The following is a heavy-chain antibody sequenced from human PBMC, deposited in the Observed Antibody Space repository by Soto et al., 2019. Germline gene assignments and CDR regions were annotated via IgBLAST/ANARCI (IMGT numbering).Heavy chain of an antibody. V-gene: IGHV3-23*01. J-gene: IGHJ6*03. CDR2: ISGSGGST. Sequence: GGSLRLSCAASGFTFSSYAMSWVRQAPGKGLEWVSAISGSGGSTYYADSVKGRVTISVDTSKNQFSLKLSSVTAADTAVYYCARSTGVIKDDFFPYYYYMDVWGKGTTVTVSS. CDR1: GFTFSSYA. CDR3: ARSTGVIKDDFFPYYYYMDV. D-gene: IGHD3-3*01.